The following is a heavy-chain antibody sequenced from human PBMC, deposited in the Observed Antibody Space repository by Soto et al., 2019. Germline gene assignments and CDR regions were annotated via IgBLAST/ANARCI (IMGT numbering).Heavy chain of an antibody. CDR2: NSYSGNT. Sequence: QVQLQESGPGLVKPSETLSLTCTVTGVSTSVYYWSWLRQPPGKGLEWLGYNSYSGNTDYNPSLKGGVTISVDTSKNQFSLKLSSAPAADRAVYYCARHGGSYSFDYWGQGTLVTVSS. V-gene: IGHV4-59*08. D-gene: IGHD3-10*01. CDR1: GVSTSVYY. J-gene: IGHJ4*02. CDR3: ARHGGSYSFDY.